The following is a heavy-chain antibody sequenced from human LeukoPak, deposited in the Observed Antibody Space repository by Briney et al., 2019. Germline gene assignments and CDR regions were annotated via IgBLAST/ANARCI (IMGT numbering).Heavy chain of an antibody. V-gene: IGHV1-8*01. CDR1: GYTFTSYD. CDR2: MNPNNGKT. Sequence: GASVKVSCKASGYTFTSYDINWVRQATGQGLEWMGWMNPNNGKTGYAQKFQGRVTMTRNTSISTTYMEMCSLRSEDTAVSYCVRGQRSGILTGYYHYYYYGMDAWGQGTTVTVSS. CDR3: VRGQRSGILTGYYHYYYYGMDA. J-gene: IGHJ6*02. D-gene: IGHD3-9*01.